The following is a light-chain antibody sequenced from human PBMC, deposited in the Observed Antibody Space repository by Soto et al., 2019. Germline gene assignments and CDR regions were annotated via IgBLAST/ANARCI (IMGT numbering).Light chain of an antibody. J-gene: IGKJ3*01. Sequence: EIVLTQSPATLSLSPGERATLSCRASQRVSSYLAWYQQKPGQAPSLLIYHASNTATGLPARFSGSGSGKDSHSTIGTLVRDDFAVSNSNQSSTRTSFGRG. V-gene: IGKV3-11*01. CDR1: QRVSSY. CDR2: HAS. CDR3: NQSSTRTS.